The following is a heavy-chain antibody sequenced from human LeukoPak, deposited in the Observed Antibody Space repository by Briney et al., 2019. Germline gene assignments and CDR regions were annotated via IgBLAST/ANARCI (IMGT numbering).Heavy chain of an antibody. CDR3: GRHPHQHCLVSISDVFYI. Sequence: GESLNLSSIGTGYNFPSYPNVQVRQMPGKGLEWMGIIYPGGSDTRYSPSFQGQVTISADKSISTAYLKWISLKASDTAMYYCGRHPHQHCLVSISDVFYIWGQGTMVTVSS. J-gene: IGHJ3*02. D-gene: IGHD6-19*01. CDR1: GYNFPSYP. CDR2: IYPGGSDT. V-gene: IGHV5-51*01.